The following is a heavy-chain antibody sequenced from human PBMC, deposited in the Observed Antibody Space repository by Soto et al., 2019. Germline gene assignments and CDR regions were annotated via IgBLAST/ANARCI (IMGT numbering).Heavy chain of an antibody. D-gene: IGHD3-10*01. Sequence: ASVKVSCKASGYTFTSYAMHWVRQAPGQRLEWMGWINAGNGNTKYSQKFQGRVTITRDTSASTAYMELSSLRSEDTAVYYCARNPRGSGSLNWFDPWGQGTLVTVSS. V-gene: IGHV1-3*01. J-gene: IGHJ5*02. CDR1: GYTFTSYA. CDR3: ARNPRGSGSLNWFDP. CDR2: INAGNGNT.